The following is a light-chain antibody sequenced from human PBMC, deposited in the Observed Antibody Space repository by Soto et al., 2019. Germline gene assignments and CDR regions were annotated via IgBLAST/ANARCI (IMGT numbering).Light chain of an antibody. CDR2: EAF. CDR1: SSDVGSYNL. J-gene: IGLJ1*01. V-gene: IGLV2-23*01. CDR3: CSYAGSTTLYV. Sequence: QPASVSGSPGQSITISCTGTSSDVGSYNLVSWYQQHPGTAPKLMIYEAFKRPSGVSNRFSGSKSGDTASLTISGLQAEDEADYYCCSYAGSTTLYVFGTGTKVTVL.